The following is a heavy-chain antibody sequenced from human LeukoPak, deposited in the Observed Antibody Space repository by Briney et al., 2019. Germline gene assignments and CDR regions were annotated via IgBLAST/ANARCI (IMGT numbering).Heavy chain of an antibody. Sequence: GASVKVSCKASGYTFTSYGISWVRQAPGQGLEWMGWISAYNGNTNYAQKLQGGVTMTTDTSTSTAYMELRSLRSDDTAVYYCARDPGYCSSTSCLPGAPIDYWGQGTLVTVSS. V-gene: IGHV1-18*01. CDR1: GYTFTSYG. CDR2: ISAYNGNT. CDR3: ARDPGYCSSTSCLPGAPIDY. J-gene: IGHJ4*02. D-gene: IGHD2-2*01.